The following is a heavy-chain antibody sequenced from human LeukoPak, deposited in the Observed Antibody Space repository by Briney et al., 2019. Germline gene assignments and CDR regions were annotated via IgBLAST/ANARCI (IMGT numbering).Heavy chain of an antibody. J-gene: IGHJ4*02. D-gene: IGHD5-12*01. Sequence: PSETLSLTCTVSGDSLSRSGYYWGWIRQTPGKGLEWIASIYYSGRVSYYNPSLKSRLTISLDTSKNQLSLNLRSVTAADTAVYFRARHTGFSGVGNCWGQGTLATVSS. V-gene: IGHV4-39*01. CDR1: GDSLSRSGYY. CDR2: IYYSGRVS. CDR3: ARHTGFSGVGNC.